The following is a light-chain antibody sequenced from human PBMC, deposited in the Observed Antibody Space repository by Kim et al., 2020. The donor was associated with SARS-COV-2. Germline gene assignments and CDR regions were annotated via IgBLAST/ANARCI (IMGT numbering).Light chain of an antibody. CDR1: QGINSL. J-gene: IGKJ4*01. CDR3: QQANNFPRT. V-gene: IGKV1-12*01. Sequence: DIQMTQSPSSVSASVGDRVTITCRASQGINSLLDWYQQKPGKAPKLLIFPASSLESGVPSRFSGSGSGTDFTLTISSLQPEDFATYFCQQANNFPRTFGGGTKVDIK. CDR2: PAS.